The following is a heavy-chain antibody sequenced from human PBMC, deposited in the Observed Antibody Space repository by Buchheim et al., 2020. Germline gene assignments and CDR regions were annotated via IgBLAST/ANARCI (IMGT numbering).Heavy chain of an antibody. CDR1: GFSVSSYE. CDR2: ISSSSSSII. V-gene: IGHV3-48*04. J-gene: IGHJ3*02. CDR3: ARRFDI. Sequence: EVQLVQSGGGLVQPGGSVRLSCAASGFSVSSYEMNWVRQVPGKGLEWVSYISSSSSSIIYYADSVKGCFTFPNHYTKKLSFLRMDSLRAEDTAVYYCARRFDIWGPGT.